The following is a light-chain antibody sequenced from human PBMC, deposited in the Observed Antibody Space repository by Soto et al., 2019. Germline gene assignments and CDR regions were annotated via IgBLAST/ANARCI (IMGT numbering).Light chain of an antibody. J-gene: IGLJ3*02. CDR2: ENN. Sequence: QSVLTQPPSVSAAPGQTVTISCSGSSSNIGNNYVSWYQQLPGTAPKLLIYENNKRPSGIPDRFSGSKSGTSATLGITGLQTGDEADYYCGTWYSSLSACWVFGGGTKLTVL. V-gene: IGLV1-51*02. CDR1: SSNIGNNY. CDR3: GTWYSSLSACWV.